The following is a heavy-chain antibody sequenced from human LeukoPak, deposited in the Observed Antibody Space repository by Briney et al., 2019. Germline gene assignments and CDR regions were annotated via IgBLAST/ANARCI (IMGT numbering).Heavy chain of an antibody. V-gene: IGHV4-61*02. CDR2: IYTSGST. D-gene: IGHD3-16*02. CDR1: GGSISSGSYY. J-gene: IGHJ3*02. Sequence: SETLSLTCTVSGGSISSGSYYWSWIRQPAGKGLEWIGRIYTSGSTNYNPSLKSRVTISVDTSKNQFSLKLSSVTAADTAVYYCARDTIYYDYVWGSYRPHAFDIWGQGTMVTVSS. CDR3: ARDTIYYDYVWGSYRPHAFDI.